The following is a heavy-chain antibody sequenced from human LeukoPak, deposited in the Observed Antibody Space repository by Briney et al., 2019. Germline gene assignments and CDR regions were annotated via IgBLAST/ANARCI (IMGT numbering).Heavy chain of an antibody. Sequence: ASVKVSCKASGYTFTSYGISWVRQAPGQGLEWMGWISAYNGNTNYAQKLQGRVTMTTDTSTSTAYMEPRSLRSDDTAVYYCARVRFLEWLHIYWGQGTLVTVSS. CDR2: ISAYNGNT. J-gene: IGHJ4*02. CDR3: ARVRFLEWLHIY. CDR1: GYTFTSYG. V-gene: IGHV1-18*01. D-gene: IGHD3-3*01.